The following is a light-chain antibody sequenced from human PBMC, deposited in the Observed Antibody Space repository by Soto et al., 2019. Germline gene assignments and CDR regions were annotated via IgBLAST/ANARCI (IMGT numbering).Light chain of an antibody. V-gene: IGKV3-20*01. CDR2: GAS. Sequence: EVVLTQSPGTLSLSPGERATLSCRASQSISSGFLAWYQQKPGQAPRLLIYGASSRATGIQDRFSGSGSGTDCTLTISRLEPEDSSVHDCQLLTFGGGTKVEIK. J-gene: IGKJ4*02. CDR1: QSISSGF. CDR3: QLLT.